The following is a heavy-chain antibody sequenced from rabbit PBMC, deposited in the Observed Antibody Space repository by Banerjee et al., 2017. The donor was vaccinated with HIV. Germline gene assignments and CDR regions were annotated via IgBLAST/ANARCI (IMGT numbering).Heavy chain of an antibody. CDR2: INTISGDT. D-gene: IGHD4-1*01. V-gene: IGHV1S45*01. CDR3: ARDLAGAIGWNFNL. Sequence: QEQLEESGGDLVKPEGSLTLTCTASTFSFSNKYVMCWVRQAPGKGLEWIACINTISGDTVYATWAKGRFTISKASSTTVTLQMTSLTAADTATYFCARDLAGAIGWNFNLWGPGTLVTVS. CDR1: TFSFSNKYV. J-gene: IGHJ4*01.